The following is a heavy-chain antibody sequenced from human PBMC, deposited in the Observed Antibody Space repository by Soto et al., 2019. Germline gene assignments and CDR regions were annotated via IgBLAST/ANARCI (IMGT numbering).Heavy chain of an antibody. CDR2: INASDGNT. V-gene: IGHV1-3*01. J-gene: IGHJ6*02. Sequence: ASVKVSCKASGYTFTSYAMHWVRQAPGQRLEWMGMINASDGNTKYAQKFQGRVTMTRDTSTSTVYMELSSLRSEDTAVYYCARGIAAAGSYYYYGMDVWGQGTTVTVSS. CDR3: ARGIAAAGSYYYYGMDV. CDR1: GYTFTSYA. D-gene: IGHD6-13*01.